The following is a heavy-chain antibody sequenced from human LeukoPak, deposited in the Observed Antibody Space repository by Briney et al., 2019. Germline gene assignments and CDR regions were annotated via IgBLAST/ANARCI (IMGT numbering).Heavy chain of an antibody. CDR1: GGSVSSGSYY. J-gene: IGHJ6*02. V-gene: IGHV4-61*01. CDR2: IYYSGST. Sequence: SETLSLTCTVSGGSVSSGSYYWSWIRQPPGKGLEWIGYIYYSGSTNYNPSLKSRVTISVDTSKNQFSLKLSSVTAADTAVYYCARAKYYYDSSGYYYDYYYYGMDVWGQGTTVTVSS. CDR3: ARAKYYYDSSGYYYDYYYYGMDV. D-gene: IGHD3-22*01.